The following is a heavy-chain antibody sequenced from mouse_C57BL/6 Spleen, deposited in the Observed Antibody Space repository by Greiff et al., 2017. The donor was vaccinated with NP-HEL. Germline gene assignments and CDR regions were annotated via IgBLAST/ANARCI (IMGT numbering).Heavy chain of an antibody. Sequence: QVQLKESGPELVKPGASVKISCKASGYAFSSSWMNWVKQRPGKGLEWIGRIYPGDGDTNYNGKFKGKATLTADKSSSTAYMQLSSLTSEDSAVYFCARGWYFDVWGTGTTVTVSS. CDR3: ARGWYFDV. J-gene: IGHJ1*03. CDR2: IYPGDGDT. V-gene: IGHV1-82*01. CDR1: GYAFSSSW.